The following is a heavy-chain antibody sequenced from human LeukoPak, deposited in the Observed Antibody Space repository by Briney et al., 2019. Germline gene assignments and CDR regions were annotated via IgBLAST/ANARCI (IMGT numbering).Heavy chain of an antibody. J-gene: IGHJ4*02. CDR3: ASDQEGFDY. V-gene: IGHV1-46*01. CDR2: IYPRDGST. Sequence: ASVKVSCKASGYTFTNNYLHWVRQAPGQGLEWMGMIYPRDGSTSYAQNFQGRVTVTRDTSTTTVHMELRGLRSEDAAVYYCASDQEGFDYWGQGTVVTVSS. CDR1: GYTFTNNY.